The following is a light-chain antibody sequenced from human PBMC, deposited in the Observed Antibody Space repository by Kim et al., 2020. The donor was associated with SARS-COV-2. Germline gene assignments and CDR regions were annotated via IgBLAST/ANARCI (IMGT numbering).Light chain of an antibody. CDR3: NSRDSSGNHLDRV. CDR2: GKN. V-gene: IGLV3-19*01. J-gene: IGLJ3*02. Sequence: SSELTQDPAVSVALGQTVRITCQGDSLRSYYASWYQQKPGQAPVLVIYGKNNRPSGIPDRFSGSSSGNTASLTITGAQAEDEADYYCNSRDSSGNHLDRVFGGGTKLTVL. CDR1: SLRSYY.